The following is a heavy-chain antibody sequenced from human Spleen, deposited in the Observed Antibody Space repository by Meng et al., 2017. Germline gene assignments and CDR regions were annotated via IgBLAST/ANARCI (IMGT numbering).Heavy chain of an antibody. CDR3: VRDENISLGKLFGDY. CDR2: INPKSGDT. CDR1: GYNFPDYY. V-gene: IGHV1-2*06. Sequence: QVRLVQPGAEVKKPGASVKVSCKPSGYNFPDYYIHWVRRAPGQGLEWMGRINPKSGDTHYAQKFQARVTMTADTSIGTAYVELSGLRSDDTAIYYCVRDENISLGKLFGDYWGQGTLVTVSS. J-gene: IGHJ4*02. D-gene: IGHD2-21*01.